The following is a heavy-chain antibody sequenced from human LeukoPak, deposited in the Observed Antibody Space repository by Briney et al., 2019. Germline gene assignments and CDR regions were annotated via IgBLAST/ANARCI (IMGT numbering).Heavy chain of an antibody. J-gene: IGHJ4*02. CDR3: ARRGKKSTGTTFLGYFDY. CDR1: GYTFTGDY. Sequence: ASVKVSCKASGYTFTGDYMHWVRQAPGQGLEWMGWINPNSGGTNYAQKFQGRVTMTRDTSISTAYMELSRLRSDDTAVYYCARRGKKSTGTTFLGYFDYWGQGTLVTVSS. CDR2: INPNSGGT. V-gene: IGHV1-2*02. D-gene: IGHD1-7*01.